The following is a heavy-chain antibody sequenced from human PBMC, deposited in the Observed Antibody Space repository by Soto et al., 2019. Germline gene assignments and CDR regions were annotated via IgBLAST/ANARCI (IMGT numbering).Heavy chain of an antibody. J-gene: IGHJ4*02. CDR3: AGGSGWLIDY. CDR2: IKKDGSEQ. Sequence: EVQLAESGGGLVQPGGSLRLSCEASGFTFSSYWMNWVRQAPGKGLEWVAIIKKDGSEQYYVDSVKGRFTISRDNAKNSLYLQMNDLRAEDTAVYYCAGGSGWLIDYWGRGTLVTVSS. CDR1: GFTFSSYW. D-gene: IGHD6-19*01. V-gene: IGHV3-7*03.